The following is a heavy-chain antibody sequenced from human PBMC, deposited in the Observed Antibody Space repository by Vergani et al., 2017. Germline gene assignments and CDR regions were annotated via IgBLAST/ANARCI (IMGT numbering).Heavy chain of an antibody. V-gene: IGHV3-15*01. Sequence: EVQLVESGGGLVKPGGSLRLSCAASGFTFSNAWMSWVRQAPGKGLEWVGCIKSKTDGGTTDYAAPVKGRFTISRDDSKNTLYLQMNSLKTEDTAVYYCTTGKGGWYDFDYWGQGTLVTVSS. CDR1: GFTFSNAW. D-gene: IGHD6-19*01. CDR2: IKSKTDGGTT. J-gene: IGHJ4*02. CDR3: TTGKGGWYDFDY.